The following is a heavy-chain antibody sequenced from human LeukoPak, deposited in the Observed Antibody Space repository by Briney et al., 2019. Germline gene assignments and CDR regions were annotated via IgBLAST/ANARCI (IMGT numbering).Heavy chain of an antibody. D-gene: IGHD3-3*01. CDR3: ARDLTKEYYDFWSGPDDAFDI. CDR2: ISSSSSYI. CDR1: GFTFSSYE. Sequence: GGSLRLSCAASGFTFSSYEMNWVRQAPGKGLEWVSSISSSSSYIYYADSVKGRFTISRDNAKNSLYLQMNSLRAEDTAVYYCARDLTKEYYDFWSGPDDAFDIWGQGTMVTVSS. J-gene: IGHJ3*02. V-gene: IGHV3-21*01.